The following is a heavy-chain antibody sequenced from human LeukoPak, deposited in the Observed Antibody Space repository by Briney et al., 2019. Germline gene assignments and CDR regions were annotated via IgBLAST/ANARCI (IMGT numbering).Heavy chain of an antibody. V-gene: IGHV3-72*01. CDR3: TRWRSGTSD. D-gene: IGHD4-23*01. Sequence: PGGSLRLSCTASGFTFGDYAMSWIRQAPGKGLEWVGHTRNKANNYATEYAASVKGRFTISRDDSRNSVYLQMNSLKTEDTAVYYCTRWRSGTSDWGQGTLVTVSS. CDR1: GFTFGDYA. J-gene: IGHJ4*02. CDR2: TRNKANNYAT.